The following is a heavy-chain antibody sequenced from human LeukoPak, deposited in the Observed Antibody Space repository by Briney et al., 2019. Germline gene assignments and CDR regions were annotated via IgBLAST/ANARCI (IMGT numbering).Heavy chain of an antibody. V-gene: IGHV3-30*02. D-gene: IGHD2-8*01. CDR2: MRYDGSKK. CDR1: GFTFSSYG. J-gene: IGHJ4*02. CDR3: AKGSFVLIDY. Sequence: GGSLRLSCAASGFTFSSYGMHWVRQAPGKGLEWVAFMRYDGSKKYYADSVKGRFTISRDNSKNTLYLQMNSLRAEDTAVYYCAKGSFVLIDYWGQGTLVTVSS.